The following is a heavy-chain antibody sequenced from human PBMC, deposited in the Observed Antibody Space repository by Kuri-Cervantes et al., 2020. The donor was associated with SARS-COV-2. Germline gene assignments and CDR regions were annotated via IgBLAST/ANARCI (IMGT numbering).Heavy chain of an antibody. D-gene: IGHD3-10*01. J-gene: IGHJ4*02. Sequence: SVKVSCKASGGTFSSYAISWVRQAPGQGLEWMGGIIPIFGIANYAQKFQGRVTITADKSTSTAYMELSSLRSEDTAVYYCARGGEILLWFGELSPKYFDYWGQGTLVTVSS. CDR2: IIPIFGIA. V-gene: IGHV1-69*10. CDR3: ARGGEILLWFGELSPKYFDY. CDR1: GGTFSSYA.